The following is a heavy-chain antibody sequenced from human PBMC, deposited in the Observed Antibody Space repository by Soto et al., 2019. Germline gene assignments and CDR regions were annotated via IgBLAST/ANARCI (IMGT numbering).Heavy chain of an antibody. Sequence: SQTLSLPCAISGDSVSSNSAAWNWIRQSPSRGLEWLGRTYYRSKWYNDYAVSVKSRITINPDTSKNQFSLQLNSVTPEDTAVYYCARARKVPGIAAAGDFDYWGQGTLVTVSS. CDR2: TYYRSKWYN. CDR3: ARARKVPGIAAAGDFDY. J-gene: IGHJ4*02. V-gene: IGHV6-1*01. CDR1: GDSVSSNSAA. D-gene: IGHD6-13*01.